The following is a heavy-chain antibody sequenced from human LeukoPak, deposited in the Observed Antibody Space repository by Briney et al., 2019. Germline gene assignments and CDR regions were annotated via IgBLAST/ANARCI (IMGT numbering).Heavy chain of an antibody. J-gene: IGHJ3*02. Sequence: GGSLRLSCAASGFTFDDYGMHWVRQAPGKGLEWVSSITWNSGSKVYEDSVKGRFTISRDNAKNSLYLQMNSLRAEDTAVYYCARGAIAAAGTLGAFDIWGQGTMVTVSS. CDR3: ARGAIAAAGTLGAFDI. V-gene: IGHV3-20*04. D-gene: IGHD6-13*01. CDR2: ITWNSGSK. CDR1: GFTFDDYG.